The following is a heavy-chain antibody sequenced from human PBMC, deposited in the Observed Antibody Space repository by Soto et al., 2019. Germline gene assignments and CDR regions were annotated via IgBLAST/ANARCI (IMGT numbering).Heavy chain of an antibody. D-gene: IGHD3-16*01. CDR1: GYTFTGYY. V-gene: IGHV1-2*02. J-gene: IGHJ6*02. CDR2: INPNSGGT. CDR3: ARDGGPAVIPYYYGMDV. Sequence: AAVKVSCKASGYTFTGYYMHWVRQAPGQGLGWMGWINPNSGGTNYAQKFQGRVTMTRDTSISTAYMELSRLRSDDTAVYYCARDGGPAVIPYYYGMDVWGQGTTVTVSS.